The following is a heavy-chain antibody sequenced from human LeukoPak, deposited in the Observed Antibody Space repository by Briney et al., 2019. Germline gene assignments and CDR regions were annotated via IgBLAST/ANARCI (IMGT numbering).Heavy chain of an antibody. Sequence: PGRSLRLSCAASGFTFSSYAMHWVRQAPGKGLEWVSAISGSGGSTYYADSVKGRFTISRDNSKNTLYLQMNSLRAEDTAVYYCAKDSHLYYDSSGYPYDYWGQGTLVTVSS. CDR1: GFTFSSYA. J-gene: IGHJ4*02. CDR2: ISGSGGST. CDR3: AKDSHLYYDSSGYPYDY. V-gene: IGHV3-23*01. D-gene: IGHD3-22*01.